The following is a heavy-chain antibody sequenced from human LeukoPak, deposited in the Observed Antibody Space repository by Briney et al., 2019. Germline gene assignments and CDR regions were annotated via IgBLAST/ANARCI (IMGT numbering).Heavy chain of an antibody. CDR3: ARGYYGSGSFDLDH. CDR1: GGSISSEGYS. CDR2: ISHSGRT. V-gene: IGHV4-30-2*01. D-gene: IGHD3-10*01. J-gene: IGHJ4*02. Sequence: SETLSLTCAVSGGSISSEGYSWTWIRQPPGKGLEWIGHISHSGRTSYNPSLKSRVTISLDRSKNQFSLKLTTVTAADTAVYHCARGYYGSGSFDLDHWGQGTLVTVSS.